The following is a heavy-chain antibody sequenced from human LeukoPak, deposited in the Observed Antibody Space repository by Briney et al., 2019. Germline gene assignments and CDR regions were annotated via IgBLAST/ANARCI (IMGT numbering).Heavy chain of an antibody. CDR2: INHSGST. D-gene: IGHD2-15*01. CDR3: ARGRGSNCSGGSCYRTDAFDI. J-gene: IGHJ3*02. CDR1: GGSFSGYY. V-gene: IGHV4-34*01. Sequence: SETLSLTCAVYGGSFSGYYWSWIRQPPGEGLEWIGEINHSGSTNYNPSLKSRVTISVDTSKNQFSLKLSSVTAADTAVYYCARGRGSNCSGGSCYRTDAFDIWGQGTMVTVSS.